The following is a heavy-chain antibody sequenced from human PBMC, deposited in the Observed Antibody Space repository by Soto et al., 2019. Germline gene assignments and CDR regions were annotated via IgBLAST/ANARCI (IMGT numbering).Heavy chain of an antibody. D-gene: IGHD3-22*01. CDR3: ARARSPYYPSTGYYLFDY. CDR2: IYHSGST. Sequence: PSETLSLTCAVSGGSISSGGYSWSWIRQPPGKGLEWIGYIYHSGSTYYNPSLKSRVTISVDRSKNQFSLKLSSVTAADTAVYYCARARSPYYPSTGYYLFDYWGQGTLVTVSS. V-gene: IGHV4-30-2*01. CDR1: GGSISSGGYS. J-gene: IGHJ4*02.